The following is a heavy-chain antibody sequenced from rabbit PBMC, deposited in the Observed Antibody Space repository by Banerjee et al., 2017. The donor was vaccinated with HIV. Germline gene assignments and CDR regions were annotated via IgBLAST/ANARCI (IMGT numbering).Heavy chain of an antibody. Sequence: QSLEESGGGLVQPEGSLALTCTASGFDFSRNAMCWVRQAPGKGLEWIACIHAGGGGSTYYAGWAKGRFTISKTSSTTVTLQMTSLTAADTATYFCARDSVGYASYGYWDLWGQGTLVTVS. V-gene: IGHV1S40*01. CDR2: IHAGGGGST. CDR3: ARDSVGYASYGYWDL. CDR1: GFDFSRNA. D-gene: IGHD6-1*01. J-gene: IGHJ3*01.